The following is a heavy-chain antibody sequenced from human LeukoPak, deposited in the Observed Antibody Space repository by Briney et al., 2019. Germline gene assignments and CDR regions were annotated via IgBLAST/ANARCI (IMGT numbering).Heavy chain of an antibody. CDR3: AREGSAWYEDY. CDR1: GDSVSSGSYY. Sequence: SETLSLTCTVSGDSVSSGSYYWSWIRQPPGKGLEWIGYIYYSGSTNYSPFFKSRVTISIDTSKNQFSLKLNSVTAADTAVYYCAREGSAWYEDYWGQGTLVTVSS. D-gene: IGHD6-19*01. CDR2: IYYSGST. V-gene: IGHV4-61*01. J-gene: IGHJ4*02.